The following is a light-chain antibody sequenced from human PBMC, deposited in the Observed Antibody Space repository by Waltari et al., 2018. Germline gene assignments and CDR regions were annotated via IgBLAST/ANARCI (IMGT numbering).Light chain of an antibody. J-gene: IGKJ2*02. Sequence: IAIMQSPAPRPVSPGKTATCSCRASQYDSNNLPWYQHKPGQAPRLLISGASTRASGVPARFSGSGSGTEFTLTISSLQSEDSAVYYCQQYNVWPPSTFGQGTKLEIK. V-gene: IGKV3-15*01. CDR3: QQYNVWPPST. CDR2: GAS. CDR1: QYDSNN.